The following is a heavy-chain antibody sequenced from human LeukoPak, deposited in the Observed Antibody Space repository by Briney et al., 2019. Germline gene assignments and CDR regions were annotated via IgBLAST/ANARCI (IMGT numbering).Heavy chain of an antibody. D-gene: IGHD6-19*01. CDR1: GYIFSTYG. J-gene: IGHJ4*02. Sequence: ASVKVSCKSSGYIFSTYGISWVRQAPGQGLEWMGCISGYNGNTNYAQKLQGRVTMTTDTSTSTAYMELRSLRSDDTAVYYCARRRSEEFDFDCWGQGTLVTVSS. CDR3: ARRRSEEFDFDC. V-gene: IGHV1-18*01. CDR2: ISGYNGNT.